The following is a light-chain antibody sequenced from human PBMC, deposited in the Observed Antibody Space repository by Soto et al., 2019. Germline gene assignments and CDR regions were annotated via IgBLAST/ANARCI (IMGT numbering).Light chain of an antibody. CDR2: KAS. V-gene: IGKV1-5*03. CDR1: QNIQRW. J-gene: IGKJ1*01. CDR3: LQYHSDWT. Sequence: DTQMTQSRSTVSASVGDRITITCRASQNIQRWLAWYQQKPGKAPKLLIYKASSLERGVPSRFSAGGSGVEFTLNISSVQPEDFATYHCLQYHSDWTFGQGTKVEIK.